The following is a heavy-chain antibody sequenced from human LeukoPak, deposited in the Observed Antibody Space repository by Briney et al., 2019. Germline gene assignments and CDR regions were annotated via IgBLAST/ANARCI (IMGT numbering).Heavy chain of an antibody. V-gene: IGHV4-34*01. CDR1: GGSFSSYY. J-gene: IGHJ5*02. CDR3: ARMEGYCSSTSCSGSWFDP. Sequence: SETLSLTCAVYGGSFSSYYWSWIRQPPGKGLEWIGEINHSGSTNYNPSLKSRVTISVDTSKNQFSLKLSSVTAADTAVYYCARMEGYCSSTSCSGSWFDPWGQGTLVTVSS. D-gene: IGHD2-2*01. CDR2: INHSGST.